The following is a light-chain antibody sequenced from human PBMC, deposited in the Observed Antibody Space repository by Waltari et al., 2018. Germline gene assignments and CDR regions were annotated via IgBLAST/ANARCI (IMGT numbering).Light chain of an antibody. Sequence: EIVMTQSPATLSVSPGERATLHCRASQSVSSNLARYQQKPGQAPRPLIYGASTRSTGIPARFSGSGSGTEFTLTISSLQSEDFAVYYCQQYNNWPPLTFGGGTKVEIK. CDR2: GAS. CDR3: QQYNNWPPLT. V-gene: IGKV3-15*01. J-gene: IGKJ4*01. CDR1: QSVSSN.